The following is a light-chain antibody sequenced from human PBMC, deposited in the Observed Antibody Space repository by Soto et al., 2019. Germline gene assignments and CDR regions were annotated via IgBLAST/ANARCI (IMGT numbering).Light chain of an antibody. CDR2: AAT. V-gene: IGKV1-39*01. J-gene: IGKJ4*01. CDR3: QQYNNWPRAT. Sequence: DIQMTQSPASLSASLGDKVTIACRTSQTISRSLNWYHHRPGKAPRLLVYAATTLQSGVPSRFSGSGSGTDFNITISSLQSEDSAIYYCQQYNNWPRATFGGGTKVDIK. CDR1: QTISRS.